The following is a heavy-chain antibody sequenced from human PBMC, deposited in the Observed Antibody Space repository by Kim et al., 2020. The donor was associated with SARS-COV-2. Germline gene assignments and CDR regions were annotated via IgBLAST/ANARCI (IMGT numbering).Heavy chain of an antibody. Sequence: YAEFVKGRLTISRDNSKNTLYLQVNSLRAEDTAAHYCAKSRGLVFYGMDVWGQGTMVTVSS. V-gene: IGHV3-23*05. D-gene: IGHD3-10*01. CDR3: AKSRGLVFYGMDV. J-gene: IGHJ6*02.